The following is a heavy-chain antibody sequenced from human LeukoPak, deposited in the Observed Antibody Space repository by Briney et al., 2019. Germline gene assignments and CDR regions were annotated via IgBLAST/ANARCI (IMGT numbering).Heavy chain of an antibody. CDR3: ARATGYYLQPFDY. J-gene: IGHJ4*02. Sequence: PSETLSLTCAVSGGSISSGGYSWSWIRQPPGKGLEWIGYIYHSGSTYYNPSLKSRVTISVDRSKNQFSLKLSSVTAADTAVYYCARATGYYLQPFDYWGQGTLVTVSS. D-gene: IGHD3-9*01. CDR1: GGSISSGGYS. CDR2: IYHSGST. V-gene: IGHV4-30-2*01.